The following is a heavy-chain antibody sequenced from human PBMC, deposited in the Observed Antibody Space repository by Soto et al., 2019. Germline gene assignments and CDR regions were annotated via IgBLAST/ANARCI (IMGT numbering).Heavy chain of an antibody. CDR3: ARDRHYENHTFYYLKYYFDY. CDR1: GGTFSSFP. CDR2: IIPVLGAP. D-gene: IGHD3-22*01. V-gene: IGHV1-69*01. Sequence: QVQLVQSGTEVKKPGSSVKVSCKTSGGTFSSFPIAWVRQAPGQGLEWVGVIIPVLGAPSYAQTFQGRVTITADESTSAAYLELSSLRSDDTAVYFCARDRHYENHTFYYLKYYFDYWGQGTLVTVSS. J-gene: IGHJ4*02.